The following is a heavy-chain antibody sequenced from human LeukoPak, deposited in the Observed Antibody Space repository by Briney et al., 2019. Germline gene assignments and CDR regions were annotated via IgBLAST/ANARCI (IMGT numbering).Heavy chain of an antibody. Sequence: PGGSLRLSCAASGFTFSSHGMSWVRQAPGKGLEWVSAISGSGSSTYYADSVKGRFTISRDNAKNTLYLQMNSLRAEDTAVYYCTSDTVYTALGIDYWGQGTLVTVSS. CDR2: ISGSGSST. J-gene: IGHJ4*02. D-gene: IGHD5-18*01. CDR3: TSDTVYTALGIDY. V-gene: IGHV3-23*01. CDR1: GFTFSSHG.